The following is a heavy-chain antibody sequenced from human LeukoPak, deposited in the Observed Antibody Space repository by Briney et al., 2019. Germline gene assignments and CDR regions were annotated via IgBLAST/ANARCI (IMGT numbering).Heavy chain of an antibody. CDR1: GFTFSDYY. D-gene: IGHD6-19*01. V-gene: IGHV3-11*01. J-gene: IGHJ6*03. CDR2: ISSSGSTI. Sequence: GGSLRLSCAASGFTFSDYYMSWIRQAPGKGLEWVSYISSSGSTIYYADSVKGRFTISRDNAKNSLYLQMNSLRAEDTAVYYCARDHIAGAYYYYMDVWGKGTTVTVSS. CDR3: ARDHIAGAYYYYMDV.